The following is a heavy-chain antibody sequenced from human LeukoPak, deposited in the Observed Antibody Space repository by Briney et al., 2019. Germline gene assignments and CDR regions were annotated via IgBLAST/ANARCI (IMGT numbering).Heavy chain of an antibody. CDR1: GGSISSYS. V-gene: IGHV4-59*01. Sequence: SETLSLTCIVSGGSISSYSWNWIRQPPGKALEWIGYIYYSGSTSYNPSLKSRVTISLDTSKNQFSLRLRSVTAADTAVYYCARDLSSTYQDYIYFDPWGQGTLVTVSS. CDR2: IYYSGST. CDR3: ARDLSSTYQDYIYFDP. J-gene: IGHJ5*02. D-gene: IGHD2-2*01.